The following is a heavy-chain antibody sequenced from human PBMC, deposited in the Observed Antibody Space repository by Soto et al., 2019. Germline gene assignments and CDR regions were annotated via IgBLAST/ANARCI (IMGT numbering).Heavy chain of an antibody. CDR3: GGEAARQLYYYGMDV. CDR1: GFTFSSYA. D-gene: IGHD6-6*01. Sequence: QVQLVESGGGVVQPGRSLRLSCAASGFTFSSYAMHWVRQAPGKGLEWVAVISYDGSNKYYADSVKDRFTISRDNSKNTLYLQMNSLRAEDTAVYYCGGEAARQLYYYGMDVWGQGTTVTVSS. CDR2: ISYDGSNK. V-gene: IGHV3-30-3*01. J-gene: IGHJ6*02.